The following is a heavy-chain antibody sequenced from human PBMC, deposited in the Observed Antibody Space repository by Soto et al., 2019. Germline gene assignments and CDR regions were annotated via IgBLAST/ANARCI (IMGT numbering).Heavy chain of an antibody. J-gene: IGHJ4*02. D-gene: IGHD2-21*02. CDR1: GYTFTSYA. V-gene: IGHV1-3*01. Sequence: QVQLVQSGAEVKKPGASVKVSCKASGYTFTSYAMHWVRQAPGQRLEWMGWINAGNGNTKYSQKFQGRVTITRDTSASTAYMELSSLRSEDTAVYYCARGLRLTPLAYCGGDCYSAFDYWGPGTLVTVSS. CDR2: INAGNGNT. CDR3: ARGLRLTPLAYCGGDCYSAFDY.